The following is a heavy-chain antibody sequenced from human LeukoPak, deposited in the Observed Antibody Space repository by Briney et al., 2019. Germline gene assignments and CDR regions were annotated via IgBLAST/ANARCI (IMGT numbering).Heavy chain of an antibody. CDR3: ARDLYYDSSGYYHFDY. J-gene: IGHJ4*02. V-gene: IGHV1-69*04. CDR2: IIPILGIA. D-gene: IGHD3-22*01. CDR1: GGTFSSYA. Sequence: SVRVSCKASGGTFSSYAISWVRQAPGQGLEWMGRIIPILGIANYAQKFQGRVTITADKSTSTAYMELSSLRSEDTAVYYCARDLYYDSSGYYHFDYWGQGTLVTVSS.